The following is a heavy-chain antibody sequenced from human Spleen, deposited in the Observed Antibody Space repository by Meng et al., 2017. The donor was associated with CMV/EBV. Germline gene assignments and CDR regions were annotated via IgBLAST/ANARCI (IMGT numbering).Heavy chain of an antibody. CDR1: GYTFTDYY. J-gene: IGHJ5*02. CDR2: IKPISGGT. Sequence: ASVKVSCKASGYTFTDYYIHWVRQAPGQGLEWMGWIKPISGGTNYAQKFQGRVTMTRDTSISTAYMELSRLRSDDTAVYYCARDSSGWEKYNWFDPWGQGTLVTVSS. CDR3: ARDSSGWEKYNWFDP. D-gene: IGHD6-19*01. V-gene: IGHV1-2*02.